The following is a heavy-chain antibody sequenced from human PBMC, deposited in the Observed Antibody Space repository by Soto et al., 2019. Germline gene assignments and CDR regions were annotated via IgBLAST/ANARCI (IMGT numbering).Heavy chain of an antibody. V-gene: IGHV4-59*01. J-gene: IGHJ3*02. CDR3: AIFVSTRGTMIVVVIAFDI. CDR2: IYYSGNT. D-gene: IGHD3-22*01. CDR1: GGPLSSYY. Sequence: PSETLSLTCTVSGGPLSSYYWSWIRQPPGKGLEWIGYIYYSGNTNYNPSLKSRVTMSVDTSKNQFSLKLNSVTAADTAVYYCAIFVSTRGTMIVVVIAFDIWGQGTMVTGS.